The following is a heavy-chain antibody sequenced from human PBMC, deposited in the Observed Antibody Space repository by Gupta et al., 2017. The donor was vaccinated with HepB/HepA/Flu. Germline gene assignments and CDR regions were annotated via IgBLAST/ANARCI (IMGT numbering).Heavy chain of an antibody. Sequence: QLQLQESGPGLVKPLETLSLTCTVSGASITNSDDSWGWVRQPPGKGLEWIGSIYYTGTTYYHRSLKSRVTISVDMSKNPLSLKLTSVTAADTAVEYGATRYGRYSRLYFDYWGQGSRVTVSS. V-gene: IGHV4-39*01. CDR1: GASITNSDDS. CDR3: ATRYGRYSRLYFDY. D-gene: IGHD1-26*01. J-gene: IGHJ4*02. CDR2: IYYTGTT.